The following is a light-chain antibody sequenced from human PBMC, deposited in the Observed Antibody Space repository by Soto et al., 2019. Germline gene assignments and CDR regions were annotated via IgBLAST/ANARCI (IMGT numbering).Light chain of an antibody. CDR1: QSIGLA. CDR3: QQYNSWLWT. Sequence: EIVLTQSPATLSLSPWEIATLSCRASQSIGLAIAWYQQKPGQAPRLLIYGASTRATGIPARFSGSGSGTEFTLIISSLQSEDSAVYYCQQYNSWLWTFGQGTKVDIK. V-gene: IGKV3-15*01. CDR2: GAS. J-gene: IGKJ1*01.